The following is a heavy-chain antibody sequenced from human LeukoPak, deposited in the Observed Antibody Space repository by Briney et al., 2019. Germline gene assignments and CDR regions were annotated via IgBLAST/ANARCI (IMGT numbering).Heavy chain of an antibody. CDR3: ARAKYNSGMFDY. Sequence: PGGSLRLSCAASGFTVSSNYMSRVRQAPGKGLEWVSLIYSDGRTYYADSVKGRFTISRDNSKNTLYLQMNSLRAEDTAVYYCARAKYNSGMFDYWGQGTLVTVSS. V-gene: IGHV3-53*01. D-gene: IGHD6-19*01. CDR1: GFTVSSNY. J-gene: IGHJ4*02. CDR2: IYSDGRT.